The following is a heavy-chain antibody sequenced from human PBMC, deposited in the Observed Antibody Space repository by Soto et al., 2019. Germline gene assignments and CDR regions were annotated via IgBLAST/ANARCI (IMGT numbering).Heavy chain of an antibody. CDR1: GFTFSSYG. CDR3: AKEVRYYYDSRGVDAFDI. CDR2: ISSGGSDQ. V-gene: IGHV3-30*18. Sequence: QVQLVESGGGVVQPGRSLRLSCAASGFTFSSYGMHWVRQAPGKGLEWVAVISSGGSDQYYADSVKGRYTISRDNSKNTVYLQMNSLRAEDTAVYYCAKEVRYYYDSRGVDAFDIWGQGTMVTVSS. D-gene: IGHD3-22*01. J-gene: IGHJ3*02.